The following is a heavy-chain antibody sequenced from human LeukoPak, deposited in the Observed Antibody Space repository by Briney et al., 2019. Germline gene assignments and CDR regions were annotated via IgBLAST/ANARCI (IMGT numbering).Heavy chain of an antibody. CDR1: EFTFNTYT. CDR3: AKGGKFPSYFDY. CDR2: ISGSGGST. Sequence: GGSLRLSCEASEFTFNTYTMNWVRQAPGKGLEWVSAISGSGGSTYYADSVKGRFTISRDNSKNTLYLQMNSLRAEDTAVYYCAKGGKFPSYFDYWGQGTLVTVSS. J-gene: IGHJ4*02. V-gene: IGHV3-23*01.